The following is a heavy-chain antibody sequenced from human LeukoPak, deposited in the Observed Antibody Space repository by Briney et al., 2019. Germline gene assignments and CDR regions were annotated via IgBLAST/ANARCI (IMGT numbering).Heavy chain of an antibody. D-gene: IGHD6-19*01. J-gene: IGHJ4*02. CDR3: AREIVSAVAGNFDF. CDR2: ISSSDGTR. CDR1: QFTFSVYW. Sequence: GGSLRLSCAASQFTFSVYWMSWVRQAPGKGLEWVSYISSSDGTRTYADSVKGRFTISRDNAKNSLYLEMNSLRAEDTAVYYCAREIVSAVAGNFDFWGQGTLATVSS. V-gene: IGHV3-48*04.